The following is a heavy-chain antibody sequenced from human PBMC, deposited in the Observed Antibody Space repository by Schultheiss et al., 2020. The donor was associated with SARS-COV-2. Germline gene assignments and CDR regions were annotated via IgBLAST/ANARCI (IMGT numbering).Heavy chain of an antibody. CDR1: SGSLIPYY. J-gene: IGHJ6*02. CDR2: IYYTGIT. D-gene: IGHD2-15*01. CDR3: ARTGHCSGDRCHYGMDV. V-gene: IGHV4-59*01. Sequence: SETLSLTCTVSSGSLIPYYWTWIRQPPGKGLEQVGNIYYTGITKYSPSLKSRITISVDTSKNQFSLKLGSVTAADTAVYYCARTGHCSGDRCHYGMDVWGQGTAVTVSS.